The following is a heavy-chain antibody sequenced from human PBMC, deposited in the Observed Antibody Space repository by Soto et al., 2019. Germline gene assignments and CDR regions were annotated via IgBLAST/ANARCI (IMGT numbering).Heavy chain of an antibody. CDR2: IFSNDEK. CDR1: GFSLSNARMG. J-gene: IGHJ6*02. D-gene: IGHD6-19*01. V-gene: IGHV2-26*01. Sequence: QVTLKESGPVLVKPTETLTLTCTVSGFSLSNARMGVSWIRQPPGKALEWLAHIFSNDEKSYSTSLKSRLTISKDTSKSQVVLTMTNMDPVDTATYYCARIGPPPPYSSGWYLDYYGMDVWGQGTTFTVSS. CDR3: ARIGPPPPYSSGWYLDYYGMDV.